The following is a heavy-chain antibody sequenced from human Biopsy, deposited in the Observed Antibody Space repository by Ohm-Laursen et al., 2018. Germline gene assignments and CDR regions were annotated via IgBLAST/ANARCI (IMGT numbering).Heavy chain of an antibody. CDR2: INHRGTT. D-gene: IGHD5-12*01. Sequence: SDTLSLTCVVYGGSFSDYYWTWIRQPPGKGLEWIGEINHRGTTNYNPSLKGRATLLADSSNSQFSLRLTSVTAADTAIYYCARGSGYFKLDVWGQGTTVTVS. V-gene: IGHV4-34*01. J-gene: IGHJ6*02. CDR3: ARGSGYFKLDV. CDR1: GGSFSDYY.